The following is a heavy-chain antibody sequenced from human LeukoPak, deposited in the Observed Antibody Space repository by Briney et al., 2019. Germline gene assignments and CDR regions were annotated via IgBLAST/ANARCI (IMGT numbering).Heavy chain of an antibody. V-gene: IGHV1-3*03. CDR3: ARGCSSSCRGAFDY. CDR1: GYTFTSYG. J-gene: IGHJ4*02. CDR2: INAGNGNT. Sequence: ASVKVSCKASGYTFTSYGISWVRQAPGQRLEWMGWINAGNGNTKYSQEFQGRVTITRDTSASTAYMELSSLRSEDMAVYYCARGCSSSCRGAFDYWGQGTLVTVSS. D-gene: IGHD6-13*01.